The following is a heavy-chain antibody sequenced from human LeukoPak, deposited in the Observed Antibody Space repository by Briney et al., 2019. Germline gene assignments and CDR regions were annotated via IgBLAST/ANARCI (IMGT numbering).Heavy chain of an antibody. V-gene: IGHV3-73*01. Sequence: GGSLRLSCVASGFTFSDSAIHWVRQSSGKGLEWIGHMDKETNLYATALAASVKGRFTVSRDDSKNTAYLHMNSLKTEGTALYYCTRDSGAYNWFDPWGQGTLVTVSS. J-gene: IGHJ5*02. CDR2: MDKETNLYAT. CDR1: GFTFSDSA. D-gene: IGHD1-26*01. CDR3: TRDSGAYNWFDP.